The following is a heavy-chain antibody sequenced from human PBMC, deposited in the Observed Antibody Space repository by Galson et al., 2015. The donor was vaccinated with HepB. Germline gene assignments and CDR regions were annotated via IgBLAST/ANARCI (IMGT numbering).Heavy chain of an antibody. V-gene: IGHV3-64D*06. D-gene: IGHD6-13*01. CDR3: VKGTGKQLGVPVYFQH. CDR1: GFTFSSYA. Sequence: SLRLSCAASGFTFSSYAMHWVRQAPGKGLEYVSAISSNGGSTYYADSVKGRFTISRDNSKNTLYLQMSSLRAEDTAVYYCVKGTGKQLGVPVYFQHWGQGTLVTVSP. CDR2: ISSNGGST. J-gene: IGHJ1*01.